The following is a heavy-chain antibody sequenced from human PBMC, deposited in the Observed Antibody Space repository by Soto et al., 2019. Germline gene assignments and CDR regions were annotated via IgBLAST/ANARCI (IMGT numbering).Heavy chain of an antibody. CDR3: ARARTTDSYYFDY. V-gene: IGHV3-7*04. J-gene: IGHJ4*02. CDR1: GFTFSSSW. Sequence: GESLRISCGASGFTFSSSWIGWVRQAPGKGLEWVANIKQDGSEKYYVDSVKGRFTISRDNAKNSLYLQMNSLRVEDTAVYYCARARTTDSYYFDYWGQGTLVTVSS. D-gene: IGHD1-7*01. CDR2: IKQDGSEK.